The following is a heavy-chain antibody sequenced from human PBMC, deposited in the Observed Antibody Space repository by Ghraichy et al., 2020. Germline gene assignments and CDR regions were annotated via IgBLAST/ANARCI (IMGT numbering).Heavy chain of an antibody. Sequence: GVLRLSCTASGFTFGDYAMSWFRQAPGKGLEWVGFIRSKAYGGTTEYAASVKGRFTISRDDSKSIAYLQMNSLKTEDTAVYYCTRVSIAVAGTLEVYYYYYYGMDVWGQGTTVTVSS. V-gene: IGHV3-49*03. CDR1: GFTFGDYA. CDR3: TRVSIAVAGTLEVYYYYYYGMDV. J-gene: IGHJ6*02. CDR2: IRSKAYGGTT. D-gene: IGHD6-19*01.